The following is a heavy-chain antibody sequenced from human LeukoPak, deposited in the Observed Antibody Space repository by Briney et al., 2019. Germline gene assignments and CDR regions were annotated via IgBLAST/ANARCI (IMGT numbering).Heavy chain of an antibody. CDR1: GFTFSSYA. V-gene: IGHV3-23*01. Sequence: GGSLRLSCAASGFTFSSYAMSWVRQAPGKGLEWVSAISGSGGSTYYADSVKGRFTISRDNSKNTLYLQMNSLRAEDTAVYYCAKGQEYSSSWYGVYYFDYWGQGTLVTVSS. CDR3: AKGQEYSSSWYGVYYFDY. J-gene: IGHJ4*02. D-gene: IGHD6-13*01. CDR2: ISGSGGST.